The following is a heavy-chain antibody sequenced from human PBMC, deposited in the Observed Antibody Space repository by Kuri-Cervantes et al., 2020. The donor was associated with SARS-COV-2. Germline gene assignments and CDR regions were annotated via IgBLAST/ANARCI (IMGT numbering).Heavy chain of an antibody. CDR1: GFSLSSGGMS. D-gene: IGHD1-1*01. J-gene: IGHJ4*02. V-gene: IGHV2-70*11. CDR2: IDGDGDT. Sequence: SGPTLVKPTQTLTLTCTFSGFSLSSGGMSVSWVRQPPGRALEWLARIDGDGDTYYRPSLRARLNISKDTSKNQVVLIMTNLDAVDTGTYYCARMNFNVRTTDYWGRGTLVTVSS. CDR3: ARMNFNVRTTDY.